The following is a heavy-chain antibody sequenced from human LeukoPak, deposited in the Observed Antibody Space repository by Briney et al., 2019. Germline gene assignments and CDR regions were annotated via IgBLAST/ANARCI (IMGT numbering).Heavy chain of an antibody. CDR3: ARQATIEYFDY. CDR2: INHSGST. V-gene: IGHV4-34*01. CDR1: GGSFSGYY. J-gene: IGHJ4*02. D-gene: IGHD5-12*01. Sequence: SETLSLTCAVYGGSFSGYYWSWIRQPPGKGLEWIGEINHSGSTNYNPSLKSRVTISVDTSKNQFSLKLSSVTAADTAVYYCARQATIEYFDYWGQGTLVTVSS.